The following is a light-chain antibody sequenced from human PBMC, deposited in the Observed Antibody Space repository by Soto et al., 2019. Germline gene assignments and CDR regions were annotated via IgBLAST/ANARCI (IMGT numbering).Light chain of an antibody. CDR3: QQYNNGPLT. J-gene: IGKJ1*01. V-gene: IGKV3-15*01. CDR1: QTISSN. CDR2: GAS. Sequence: DILMTQSPATLSVSPGEGATLSCRASQTISSNLAWYQQKPGQVPRLLMYGASTRATGIPARFSGSGSGTEITLTISSLQSEDFAVYYCQQYNNGPLTFGQGTKVEIK.